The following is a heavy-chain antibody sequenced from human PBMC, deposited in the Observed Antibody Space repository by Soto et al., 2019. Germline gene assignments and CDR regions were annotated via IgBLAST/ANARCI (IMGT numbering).Heavy chain of an antibody. CDR1: GGTFSSYA. J-gene: IGHJ4*02. CDR3: ARSTYDFWSGYSLYYFGY. Sequence: ASVKVSCKASGGTFSSYAISWVRQAPGQGLEWMGGIIPIFGTANYAQKFQGRVTITADKSTSTAYMELSSLRSEDTAVYYCARSTYDFWSGYSLYYFGYCGQVHLFTVSS. CDR2: IIPIFGTA. D-gene: IGHD3-3*01. V-gene: IGHV1-69*06.